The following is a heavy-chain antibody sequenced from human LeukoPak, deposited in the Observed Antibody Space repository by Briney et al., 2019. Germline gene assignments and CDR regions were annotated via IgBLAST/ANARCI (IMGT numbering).Heavy chain of an antibody. CDR3: AKDRGY. CDR1: GFTFTSYD. Sequence: GGSLRLSCAASGFTFTSYDMTWVRQAPGKGLEWVSAISTSGGNTYYADSVKGRFTISRDNSKNTLYLQMSSLRAEDTAVYYCAKDRGYWGQGTLVTVSS. J-gene: IGHJ4*02. CDR2: ISTSGGNT. V-gene: IGHV3-23*01.